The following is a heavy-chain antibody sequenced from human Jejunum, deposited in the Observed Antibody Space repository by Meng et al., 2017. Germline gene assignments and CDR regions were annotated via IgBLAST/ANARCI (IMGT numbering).Heavy chain of an antibody. CDR2: INHSGST. CDR3: ARRLPYFDTGFYDF. Sequence: QVQIQQWGAGLLGPSETLSLTCAVYGASFSGYKWNWIRQPPGKGLEWIGEINHSGSTTYNPSLKSRVTMSVDTSKNQFSLKVDSVSAADTAVYYCARRLPYFDTGFYDFWGQGTLVTVSS. D-gene: IGHD3-9*01. V-gene: IGHV4-34*01. J-gene: IGHJ4*02. CDR1: GASFSGYK.